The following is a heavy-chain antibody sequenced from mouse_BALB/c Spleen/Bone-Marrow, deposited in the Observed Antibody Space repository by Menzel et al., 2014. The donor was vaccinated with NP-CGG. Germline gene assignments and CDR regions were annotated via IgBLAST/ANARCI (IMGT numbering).Heavy chain of an antibody. Sequence: EVQLQQSGAELVKPGASVKLSCTASGFNIKDTYMHWVKQRPEQGLEWIGRIDPANGNTKYDPKFQGKATITADTSSNTAYLQLSSLTSEDTAVYYCARIYYYGRGYFDYWCQGTTLTDSS. J-gene: IGHJ2*01. CDR3: ARIYYYGRGYFDY. V-gene: IGHV14-3*02. D-gene: IGHD1-1*01. CDR1: GFNIKDTY. CDR2: IDPANGNT.